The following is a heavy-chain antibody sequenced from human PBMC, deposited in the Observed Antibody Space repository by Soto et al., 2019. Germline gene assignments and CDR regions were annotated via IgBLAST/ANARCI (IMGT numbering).Heavy chain of an antibody. CDR3: AREGGSLNWSDP. CDR2: ISSSRSTI. D-gene: IGHD1-26*01. V-gene: IGHV3-48*02. J-gene: IGHJ5*02. CDR1: GFTFSSYS. Sequence: EVQLVESGGGLVQPGGSLRLSCAASGFTFSSYSMNWVRQAPGKGLEWVSYISSSRSTIYYADSVKGRFTISRDNAKNSLYLQINSLRDEHTAVYYCAREGGSLNWSDPWGQGTLVTVSS.